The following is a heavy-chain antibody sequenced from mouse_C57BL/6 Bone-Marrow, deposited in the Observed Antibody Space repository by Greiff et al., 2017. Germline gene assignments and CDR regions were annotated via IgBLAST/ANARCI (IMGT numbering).Heavy chain of an antibody. CDR3: GREGEVGWGEGG. V-gene: IGHV1-50*01. D-gene: IGHD3-3*01. CDR1: GYTFTSYW. J-gene: IGHJ1*03. Sequence: VQLQQPGAELVKPGASVKLSCKASGYTFTSYWMQWVKQRPGQGLEWIGEIDPSDSYTNYNQKFKGKATLTVDTSSSTAYMQLSSLTSEGSGVYYCGREGEVGWGEGGGGTGTTLGVS. CDR2: IDPSDSYT.